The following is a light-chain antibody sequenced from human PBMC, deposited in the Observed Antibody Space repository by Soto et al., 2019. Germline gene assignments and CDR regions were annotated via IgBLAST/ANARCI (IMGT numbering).Light chain of an antibody. CDR3: TSYTSSSTYV. J-gene: IGLJ1*01. CDR1: SGDVGGYKY. CDR2: EVS. Sequence: QSVLTQPASVSGSPGQSITITCTGTSGDVGGYKYVSWYQQHPGKAPKVMIYEVSNRPSGVSNRFSGSKSGNTASLTISGLQAEDEADYYCTSYTSSSTYVFXTGTKLTVL. V-gene: IGLV2-14*01.